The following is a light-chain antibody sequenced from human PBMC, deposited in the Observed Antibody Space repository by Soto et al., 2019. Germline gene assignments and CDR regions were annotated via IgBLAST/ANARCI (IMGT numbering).Light chain of an antibody. CDR3: SSYTSYYTVI. CDR1: SSDIGGYDY. CDR2: EVS. Sequence: QSALTQPVSVSGSPGQSITISCTGTSSDIGGYDYVSWYQQHPGKAPKLLIYEVSDRPSGVSNRFSGSKSGNTASLTISGLQAEDEGTYYCSSYTSYYTVIFGGGTKLTVL. J-gene: IGLJ2*01. V-gene: IGLV2-14*01.